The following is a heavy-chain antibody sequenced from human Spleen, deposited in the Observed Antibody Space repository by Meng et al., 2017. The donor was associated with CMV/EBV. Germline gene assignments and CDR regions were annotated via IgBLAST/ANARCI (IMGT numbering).Heavy chain of an antibody. J-gene: IGHJ4*02. D-gene: IGHD1-26*01. Sequence: SETLCLTCTVFGYSISSGYTWGCIRQPPGTGLQWIGSIYHSGGTDYNPSLKGRVTISVDTSKNQFSLKLSSVTAADTAVYYCAREMVSGSGSNYVLGTGKGIDYWGQGTLVTVSS. V-gene: IGHV4-38-2*02. CDR3: AREMVSGSGSNYVLGTGKGIDY. CDR2: IYHSGGT. CDR1: GYSISSGYT.